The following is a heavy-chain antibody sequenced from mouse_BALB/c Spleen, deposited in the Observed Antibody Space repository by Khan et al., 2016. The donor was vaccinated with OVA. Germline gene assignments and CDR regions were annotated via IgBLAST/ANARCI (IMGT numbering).Heavy chain of an antibody. CDR1: GFSLTSYG. Sequence: QMQLEESGPGLVAPSQNLSITCTVSGFSLTSYGVHWVRQPPGKGLDWLGVIWAGGSTSYNSALMSRLSISKDNSKSHVFLEMSSLQTDDTAMYYCAREPPIYYYGNRTMDNWGQGTSVTVSS. J-gene: IGHJ4*01. CDR2: IWAGGST. V-gene: IGHV2-9*02. CDR3: AREPPIYYYGNRTMDN. D-gene: IGHD1-1*01.